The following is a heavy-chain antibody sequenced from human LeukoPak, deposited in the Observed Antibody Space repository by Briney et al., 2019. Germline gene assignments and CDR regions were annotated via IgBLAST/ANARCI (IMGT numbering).Heavy chain of an antibody. CDR2: ISYSGST. V-gene: IGHV4-59*12. Sequence: SETLSLTCTVSAGSISDYLWSWIQQPPGKGLEWIGHISYSGSTKYNPSLKTRVTMSIDTSKRQFSLNLPSVTAADTAVYYCARVETYYYGLDVWGQGTTVTVSS. CDR1: AGSISDYL. D-gene: IGHD1-1*01. CDR3: ARVETYYYGLDV. J-gene: IGHJ6*02.